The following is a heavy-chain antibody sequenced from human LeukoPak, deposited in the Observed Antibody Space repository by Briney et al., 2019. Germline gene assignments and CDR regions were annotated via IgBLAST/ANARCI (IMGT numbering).Heavy chain of an antibody. J-gene: IGHJ5*02. CDR3: ARDQGRYDDYRFDP. CDR1: GFTFSSYS. V-gene: IGHV3-21*01. Sequence: PGGSLRLSCAASGFTFSSYSMNWVRQAPGKGLEWVSSISSSSSYIYYADSVKGRFTISRDNAKNSLYLQMNSLRAEDTAVYYCARDQGRYDDYRFDPWGQGTLVTVSS. CDR2: ISSSSSYI. D-gene: IGHD4-17*01.